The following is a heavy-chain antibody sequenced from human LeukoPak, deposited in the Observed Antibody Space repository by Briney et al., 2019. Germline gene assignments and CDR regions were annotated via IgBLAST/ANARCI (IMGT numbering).Heavy chain of an antibody. J-gene: IGHJ4*02. CDR2: IYSGGST. CDR3: ARGGARLRYFDWLSPIDY. D-gene: IGHD3-9*01. Sequence: GGSLRLSCAASGFTFSSYAMHWVRQAPGKGLEWVSVIYSGGSTYYADSVKGRFTISRDNSKNTLYLQMNSLRAEDTAVYYCARGGARLRYFDWLSPIDYWGQGTLVTVSS. V-gene: IGHV3-53*01. CDR1: GFTFSSYA.